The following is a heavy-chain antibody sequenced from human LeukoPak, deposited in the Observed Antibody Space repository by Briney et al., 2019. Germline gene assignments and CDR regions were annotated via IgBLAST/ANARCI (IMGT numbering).Heavy chain of an antibody. CDR2: INPSGGST. D-gene: IGHD3-3*01. V-gene: IGHV1-46*01. CDR1: GYTFTSYY. Sequence: ASVKVSCKASGYTFTSYYMHWVRQAPGQGLEWMGIINPSGGSTSYAQKFQGRVTMTRDTSTSTVYMELSSLRSEDTAVYYCARAGAYYDFWSGYSDAFDIWGQGTMVTVSS. J-gene: IGHJ3*02. CDR3: ARAGAYYDFWSGYSDAFDI.